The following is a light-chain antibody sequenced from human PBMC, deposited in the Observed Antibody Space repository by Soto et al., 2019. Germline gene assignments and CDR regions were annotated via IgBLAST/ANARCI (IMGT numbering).Light chain of an antibody. CDR1: SNDVGGYNY. V-gene: IGLV2-14*01. J-gene: IGLJ1*01. CDR2: EVT. Sequence: QSVLPQPASVSGSPGQSITISCTGTSNDVGGYNYVSWYQQHPGKAPKLMIYEVTDRPWGVSNRFSGSKSGNTASLTISGLQAEDEADYYCSSYTPTSTPSGVFGTGTKVTVL. CDR3: SSYTPTSTPSGV.